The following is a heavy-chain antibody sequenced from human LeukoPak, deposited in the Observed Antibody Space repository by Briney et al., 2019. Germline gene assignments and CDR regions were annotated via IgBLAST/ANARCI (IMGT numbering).Heavy chain of an antibody. D-gene: IGHD6-13*01. V-gene: IGHV3-23*01. Sequence: KSGGSLRLSCAASGFTFGNYPMSWVRQAPGKGLEWVSAISVTGGTTYYADSVKGRFTISRDNSKSTLYLQMNSLRAGDTALYYCAKPYSSSWYQFDYWGQGTLVTVSS. CDR1: GFTFGNYP. CDR3: AKPYSSSWYQFDY. CDR2: ISVTGGTT. J-gene: IGHJ4*02.